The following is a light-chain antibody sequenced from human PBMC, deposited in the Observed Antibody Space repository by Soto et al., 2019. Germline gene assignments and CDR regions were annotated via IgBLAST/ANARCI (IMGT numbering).Light chain of an antibody. CDR1: QSVSSSY. Sequence: EIVLTQSPGTLSLSPGERATLSCRASQSVSSSYLAWYQQRPGQAPRLLIYGASSRATGIPDRFSGTGSGTDFTLTISSLEPEDFAEYYCQQSVSSPYTFGQGTKLEIK. J-gene: IGKJ2*01. V-gene: IGKV3-20*01. CDR3: QQSVSSPYT. CDR2: GAS.